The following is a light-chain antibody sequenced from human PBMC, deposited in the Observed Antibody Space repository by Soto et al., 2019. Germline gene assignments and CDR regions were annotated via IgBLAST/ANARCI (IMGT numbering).Light chain of an antibody. CDR1: QSVSSY. CDR3: QQRSNWPRGT. Sequence: EIVLTQSPATLSLSPGERATLTCRASQSVSSYLAWYQQKPGQAPRLLIYDASNRATGIPARFSGSGSGTDITLTISSLEPEDFAVYYCQQRSNWPRGTFGPGTKVDI. J-gene: IGKJ3*01. V-gene: IGKV3-11*01. CDR2: DAS.